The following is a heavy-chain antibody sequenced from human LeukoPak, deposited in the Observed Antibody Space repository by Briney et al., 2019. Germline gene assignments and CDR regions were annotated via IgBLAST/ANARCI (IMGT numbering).Heavy chain of an antibody. V-gene: IGHV3-7*01. CDR1: GFTFGNYW. Sequence: PGGSLRLSCVASGFTFGNYWMSWVRQAPGKGLEWVANVKQDEGEKYYADSVNGRFTISRDNARNSLYLQMNSLAAEYAAVYYCATIQVLGQPRRSSGCYFDYWGQGTLVTVSS. D-gene: IGHD6-19*01. CDR3: ATIQVLGQPRRSSGCYFDY. CDR2: VKQDEGEK. J-gene: IGHJ4*02.